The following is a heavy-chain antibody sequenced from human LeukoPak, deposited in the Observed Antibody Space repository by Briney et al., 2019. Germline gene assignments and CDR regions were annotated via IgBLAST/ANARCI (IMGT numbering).Heavy chain of an antibody. CDR1: GGSINTYY. J-gene: IGHJ4*02. D-gene: IGHD3-10*01. CDR3: ARSSVSGTYSGGY. Sequence: SETLSLTCAVSGGSINTYYWSWIRQPPGKGLEWIGYIYYGGSTYSNPSLKGRVTISADTSKNQFSLKLTSVTAADTAVYYCARSSVSGTYSGGYWGQGILVTVSS. V-gene: IGHV4-59*08. CDR2: IYYGGST.